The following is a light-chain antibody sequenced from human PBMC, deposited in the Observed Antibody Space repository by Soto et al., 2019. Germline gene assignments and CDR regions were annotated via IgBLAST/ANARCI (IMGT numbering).Light chain of an antibody. Sequence: DIQMTQSPSTLSASVGDRVTITCRASQSIGSWLAWYQQKPGKAPKLLTYKASSLESGVPSRFSGSGSGTDFTLTISTLQPDDFASYYCQQYGSYSPWTFGQGTKVEIK. V-gene: IGKV1-5*03. J-gene: IGKJ1*01. CDR2: KAS. CDR3: QQYGSYSPWT. CDR1: QSIGSW.